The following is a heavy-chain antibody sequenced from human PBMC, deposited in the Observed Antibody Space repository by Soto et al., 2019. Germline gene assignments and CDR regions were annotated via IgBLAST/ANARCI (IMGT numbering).Heavy chain of an antibody. CDR2: INPNSGGT. CDR3: ARDFFPILTGYYIAYYYGMDV. D-gene: IGHD3-9*01. Sequence: ASVKVSCKASGYTFTGYYMHWVRQAPGQGLEWVGWINPNSGGTNYAQKFQGRVTMTRDTSISTAYMELSRLRSDDTAVYYCARDFFPILTGYYIAYYYGMDVWGQGTTVTVSS. CDR1: GYTFTGYY. V-gene: IGHV1-2*02. J-gene: IGHJ6*02.